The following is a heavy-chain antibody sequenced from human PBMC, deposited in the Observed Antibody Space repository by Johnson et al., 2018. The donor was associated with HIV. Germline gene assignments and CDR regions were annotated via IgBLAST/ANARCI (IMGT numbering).Heavy chain of an antibody. Sequence: EVQLVESGGGLVQPGGSLRLSCAASGFAFRTYWMVWVRQVPGKRPVWVARIYNDGSRTTYADSVGGRLPISRDNAKYTVDLQMNSLRVEDTAVYYCAKGPILDDGFDIWGQGTMVTVSS. CDR3: AKGPILDDGFDI. CDR2: IYNDGSRT. D-gene: IGHD3-3*01. V-gene: IGHV3-74*03. CDR1: GFAFRTYW. J-gene: IGHJ3*02.